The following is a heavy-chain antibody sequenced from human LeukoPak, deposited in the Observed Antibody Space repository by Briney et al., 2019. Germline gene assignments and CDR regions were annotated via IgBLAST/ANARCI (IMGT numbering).Heavy chain of an antibody. J-gene: IGHJ4*02. D-gene: IGHD2-2*01. V-gene: IGHV4-4*07. CDR3: ARERDIVVVPAAMAHFDY. CDR1: GGSISSYY. Sequence: SETLSLTCTVSGGSISSYYWSWIRQPAGKGLEWIGRIYTSGSTNYNPSLKSRVTISVDTSKNQFSLKLSSVTAADTAVYYCARERDIVVVPAAMAHFDYWGQGTLVTVSS. CDR2: IYTSGST.